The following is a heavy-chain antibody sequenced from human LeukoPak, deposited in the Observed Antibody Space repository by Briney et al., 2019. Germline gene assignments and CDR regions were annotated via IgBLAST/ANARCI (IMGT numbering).Heavy chain of an antibody. CDR3: ASIAGKGSFDY. J-gene: IGHJ4*02. D-gene: IGHD3-10*01. Sequence: GGSLRLSCAASGFTFNTYTMNWVRQAPGKGLEWVSYISGSSGIIDYADSVRSRFTISRDNAKNSLYLQMNSLRAEDTAVYYCASIAGKGSFDYWGQGTLVTVSS. CDR1: GFTFNTYT. CDR2: ISGSSGII. V-gene: IGHV3-48*01.